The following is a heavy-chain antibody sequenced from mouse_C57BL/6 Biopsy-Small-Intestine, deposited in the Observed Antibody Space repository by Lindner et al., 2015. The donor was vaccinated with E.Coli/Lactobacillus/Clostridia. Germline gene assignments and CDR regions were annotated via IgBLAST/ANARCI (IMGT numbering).Heavy chain of an antibody. V-gene: IGHV1-85*01. D-gene: IGHD1-1*01. Sequence: VQLQESGPELVKPGASVKLSCKASGYTFTSYDINWVKQRPGQGLERIGWIYPRDGSTKYNEKFKGKATLTVDTSSSTAYMELHSLTSEDSAVYFCARSLYYYGSSPYFDYWGQGTTLTVSS. CDR2: IYPRDGST. CDR1: GYTFTSYD. J-gene: IGHJ2*01. CDR3: ARSLYYYGSSPYFDY.